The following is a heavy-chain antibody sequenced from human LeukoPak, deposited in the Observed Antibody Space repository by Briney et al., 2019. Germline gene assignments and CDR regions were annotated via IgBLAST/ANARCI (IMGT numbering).Heavy chain of an antibody. CDR2: IRYDGSNQ. D-gene: IGHD3-3*01. CDR1: GFTFSSFG. V-gene: IGHV3-30*02. CDR3: TNVLEYLRQPSYYMVV. J-gene: IGHJ6*03. Sequence: PGGSLRLSCAASGFTFSSFGMHWVSHAPGKGLEWVAFIRYDGSNQYYADSVKGRFTISRDNSKNTLYLQMDSLRAEDTAVYYCTNVLEYLRQPSYYMVVWGEGTTVTVSS.